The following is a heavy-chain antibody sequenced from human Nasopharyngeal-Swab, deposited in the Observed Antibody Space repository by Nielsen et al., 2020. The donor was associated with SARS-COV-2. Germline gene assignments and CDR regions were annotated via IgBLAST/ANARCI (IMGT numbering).Heavy chain of an antibody. J-gene: IGHJ5*02. CDR1: GGSISSSSYY. CDR2: IYYSGST. D-gene: IGHD3-16*01. V-gene: IGHV4-39*07. CDR3: ARLGEFDP. Sequence: GSLRLSCTVSGGSISSSSYYWGWIRQPPGKGLEWIGSIYYSGSTYYNPSLKSRVTISVDTSKNQFSLKLSSVTAADTAVYYCARLGEFDPWGQGTLVTVSS.